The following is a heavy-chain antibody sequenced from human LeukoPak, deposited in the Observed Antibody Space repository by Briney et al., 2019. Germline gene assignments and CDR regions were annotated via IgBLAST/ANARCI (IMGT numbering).Heavy chain of an antibody. J-gene: IGHJ4*02. CDR1: GFTFSSYW. V-gene: IGHV3-74*01. Sequence: GGSLRLSCAASGFTFSSYWMHWFRQVPGKGLVWVSRISPDGSITGYADSVKGRFTISRDNAKNTLYLQMNSLRAEDTAVYYYARDQGSFDYWGQGTLVTVSS. CDR2: ISPDGSIT. CDR3: ARDQGSFDY.